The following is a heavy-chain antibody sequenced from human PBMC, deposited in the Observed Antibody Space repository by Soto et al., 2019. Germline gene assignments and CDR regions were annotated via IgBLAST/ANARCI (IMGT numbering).Heavy chain of an antibody. J-gene: IGHJ4*02. CDR1: GGSFSGYY. CDR3: ARCCGETIADY. V-gene: IGHV4-34*01. D-gene: IGHD2-21*01. Sequence: KASETLSLTCAVYGGSFSGYYWSWIRQPPGKGLEWIGEINHSGSTNYNPSLKSRVTISVDTSKNQFSLKLSSVTAAGTAVYYCARCCGETIADYWGQGTLVTVSS. CDR2: INHSGST.